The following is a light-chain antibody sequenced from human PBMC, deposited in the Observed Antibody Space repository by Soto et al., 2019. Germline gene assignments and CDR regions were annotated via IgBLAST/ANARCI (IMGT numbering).Light chain of an antibody. CDR1: STDVGGYKC. J-gene: IGLJ3*02. CDR2: EVS. V-gene: IGLV2-14*01. CDR3: NSYTDSSSWV. Sequence: QSALTQPASVSGSPGQSITISCTGTSTDVGGYKCVSWYQQHPGKAPKLMIYEVSNRPSGVSNRFSGSKSGNTASLTISGLQAEDEADYYCNSYTDSSSWVFGGGTKLTVL.